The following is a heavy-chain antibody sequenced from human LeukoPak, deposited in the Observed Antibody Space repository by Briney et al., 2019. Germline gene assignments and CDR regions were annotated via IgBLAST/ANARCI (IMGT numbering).Heavy chain of an antibody. Sequence: TSETLSLTCTVSGGSISSYYWSWIRQPPGKGLEWIGYIYYSGSTNYNPSLKSRVTISVDTSKNQFSLKLSSVTAADTAVYYCARITIFGVVTDDAFDIWGQGTMVTISS. CDR1: GGSISSYY. CDR2: IYYSGST. J-gene: IGHJ3*02. D-gene: IGHD3-3*01. V-gene: IGHV4-59*12. CDR3: ARITIFGVVTDDAFDI.